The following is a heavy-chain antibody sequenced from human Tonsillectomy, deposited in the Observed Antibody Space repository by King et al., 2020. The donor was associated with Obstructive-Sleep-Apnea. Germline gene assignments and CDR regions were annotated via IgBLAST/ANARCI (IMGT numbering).Heavy chain of an antibody. V-gene: IGHV3-49*03. CDR2: IRSKAYGGTK. Sequence: VQLVESGGGLVQPGRSLRLSCTASGFTFGDYAMSWFRQAPGKGLEWVGFIRSKAYGGTKEYAASVKGRFTISRDDSKRIAYLQMNSLKTEDTAVYYCTRPPYSSSWAWDAFDIWGQGTMVTVSS. CDR1: GFTFGDYA. CDR3: TRPPYSSSWAWDAFDI. D-gene: IGHD6-13*01. J-gene: IGHJ3*02.